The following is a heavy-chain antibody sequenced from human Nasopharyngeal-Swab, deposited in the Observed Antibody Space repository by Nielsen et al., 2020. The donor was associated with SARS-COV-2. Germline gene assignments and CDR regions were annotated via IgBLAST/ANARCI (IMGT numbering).Heavy chain of an antibody. Sequence: ASVKVSCKASGYTFTSYDINWVRQATGQGLEWMGWMNPNSGNTGYAQKFQGRVTMTTDTSTSTAYMELRSLRSDDTAVYYCARDSSGSRGDAFDIWGQGTMVTVSS. CDR2: MNPNSGNT. D-gene: IGHD1-26*01. CDR1: GYTFTSYD. J-gene: IGHJ3*02. CDR3: ARDSSGSRGDAFDI. V-gene: IGHV1-8*01.